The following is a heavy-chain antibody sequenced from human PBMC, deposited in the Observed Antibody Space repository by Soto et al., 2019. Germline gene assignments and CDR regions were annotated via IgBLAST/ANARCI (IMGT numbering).Heavy chain of an antibody. D-gene: IGHD3-9*01. CDR1: GFTFGRYE. CDR2: ISSSGSTI. Sequence: PGGSLRLSCAASGFTFGRYEMNWVRQAPGKGLEWVSYISSSGSTIYYADSVKGRFTISRDNAKNSLYLQMNSLRAEDTAVYYCARFVWDILTGYYVGSGYFDYWGQGTLVTVSS. CDR3: ARFVWDILTGYYVGSGYFDY. V-gene: IGHV3-48*03. J-gene: IGHJ4*02.